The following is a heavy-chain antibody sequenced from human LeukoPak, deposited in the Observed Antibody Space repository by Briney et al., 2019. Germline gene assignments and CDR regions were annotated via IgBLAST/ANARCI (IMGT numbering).Heavy chain of an antibody. Sequence: SETLSLTCAVYGKSFSDYSWIWVRQPPGKGLEWIGEIDHSGSANYNPPLKSRVTISVHTSKNQFSLRLSSVTAADTAIYYCARRYYDSGNYYTIDYWGQGTLVTVSS. CDR1: GKSFSDYS. V-gene: IGHV4-34*01. J-gene: IGHJ4*02. CDR2: IDHSGSA. CDR3: ARRYYDSGNYYTIDY. D-gene: IGHD3-10*01.